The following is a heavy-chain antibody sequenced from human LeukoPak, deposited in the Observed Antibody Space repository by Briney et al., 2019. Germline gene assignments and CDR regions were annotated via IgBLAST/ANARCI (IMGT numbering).Heavy chain of an antibody. V-gene: IGHV3-30*02. J-gene: IGHJ6*03. CDR1: GFSLSNYG. CDR2: IRYDGSNK. D-gene: IGHD6-13*01. CDR3: AKDQQLVFYYYYYMDV. Sequence: GGSLRLSCAASGFSLSNYGMHWVRQAPGKGLEWVAFIRYDGSNKYYADSVKGRFTISRDNSKNTLYLQMNSLRAEDTAVYYCAKDQQLVFYYYYYMDVWGKGTTVTVSS.